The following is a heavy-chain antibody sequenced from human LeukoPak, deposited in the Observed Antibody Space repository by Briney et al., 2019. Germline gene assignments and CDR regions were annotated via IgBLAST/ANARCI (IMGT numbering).Heavy chain of an antibody. Sequence: GGSLRLSCAASGFTFSSYSMNWVRQAPGKGLEWVSSISSSRSTIYYADSVKGRFTISRDNAKSSLYLQMNSLRAEDTAVYYCARDFVGAGAFDIWGQGTMVTVSS. CDR1: GFTFSSYS. CDR3: ARDFVGAGAFDI. V-gene: IGHV3-48*01. J-gene: IGHJ3*02. D-gene: IGHD1-26*01. CDR2: ISSSRSTI.